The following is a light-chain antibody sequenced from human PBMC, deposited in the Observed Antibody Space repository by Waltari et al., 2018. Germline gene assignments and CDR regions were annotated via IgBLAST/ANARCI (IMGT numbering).Light chain of an antibody. J-gene: IGLJ1*01. CDR1: SSDLGGYSF. CDR2: DVS. Sequence: QSALTQPASVSGSPGQSITISCTSSSSDLGGYSFVSWYQQHPGKAPKLMIYDVSHRPSGVSNRFSGSKSGNTASLTISGLQPEDVADYYCSSYTSIIPPFLFGTGTKVTVL. V-gene: IGLV2-14*01. CDR3: SSYTSIIPPFL.